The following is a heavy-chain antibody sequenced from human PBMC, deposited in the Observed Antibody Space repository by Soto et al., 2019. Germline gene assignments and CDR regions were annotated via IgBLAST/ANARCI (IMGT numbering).Heavy chain of an antibody. CDR3: ASYCSSSSCYPHFDY. J-gene: IGHJ4*02. CDR2: IHYSGST. D-gene: IGHD2-2*01. V-gene: IGHV4-59*01. CDR1: GGSISSYY. Sequence: QVQLQESGPGLVKPSETLSLSCTVSGGSISSYYWSWIRQPPGKGLEWIGYIHYSGSTNYNPSLNSRVTMSIDTSKNQFSLRLSSVTAADTAVYYCASYCSSSSCYPHFDYWGQGTLVTVSS.